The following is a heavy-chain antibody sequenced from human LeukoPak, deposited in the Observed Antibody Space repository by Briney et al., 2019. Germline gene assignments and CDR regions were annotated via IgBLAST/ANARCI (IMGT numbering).Heavy chain of an antibody. Sequence: PGGSLRLSCAASGFTFSSYAMSWVRQAPGKGLEGVSAISGSGGSTYYADSVKGRFTISRDNSKNTLYLQMNSLRAEDTAVYYCVKDHLIDVVPSAKSCFDPWGQGTLVTVSS. CDR3: VKDHLIDVVPSAKSCFDP. CDR1: GFTFSSYA. D-gene: IGHD2-2*01. J-gene: IGHJ5*02. CDR2: ISGSGGST. V-gene: IGHV3-23*01.